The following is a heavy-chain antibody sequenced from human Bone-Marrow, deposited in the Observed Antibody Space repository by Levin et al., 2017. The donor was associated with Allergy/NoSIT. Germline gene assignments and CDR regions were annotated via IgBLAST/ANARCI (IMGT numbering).Heavy chain of an antibody. D-gene: IGHD6-19*01. CDR3: ARGSQWLVRDFDF. V-gene: IGHV3-66*01. J-gene: IGHJ4*02. CDR1: GFTVSSSY. Sequence: GASVKVSCAASGFTVSSSYMSWVRQAPGKGLEWVSLIHSGGNTYYADSFKGRFTISTDSSKNMLYLQMNSLRPDDTAMYYCARGSQWLVRDFDFWGQGTLVTVSS. CDR2: IHSGGNT.